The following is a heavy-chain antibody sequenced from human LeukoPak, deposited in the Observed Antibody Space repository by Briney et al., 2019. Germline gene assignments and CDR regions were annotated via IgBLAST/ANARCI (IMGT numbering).Heavy chain of an antibody. D-gene: IGHD3-10*01. Sequence: ASVKVSCKASGYTFTGYYMHWVRQAPGQGLEWMGRINPNSGGTNYAQKFQGRVTMTRDTSISTAYMELSRLRSDDTAVYYCTRALNYYGSGSYYYYGMDVWGQGTTVTVSS. V-gene: IGHV1-2*06. CDR2: INPNSGGT. CDR1: GYTFTGYY. J-gene: IGHJ6*02. CDR3: TRALNYYGSGSYYYYGMDV.